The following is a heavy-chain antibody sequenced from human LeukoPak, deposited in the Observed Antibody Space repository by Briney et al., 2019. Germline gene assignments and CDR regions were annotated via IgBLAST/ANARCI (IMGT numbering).Heavy chain of an antibody. J-gene: IGHJ3*02. CDR1: GYNFSSYW. D-gene: IGHD6-13*01. CDR3: ARRPGKQLVRGGGAFDI. Sequence: GESLTISCKGSGYNFSSYWIGWVRRMPGKGLEWMGLIFPGDSDTRYSPSFQGQVTISADKSISTAYLQWSSLKASDTAMYYCARRPGKQLVRGGGAFDIWGQGTLVTVSS. CDR2: IFPGDSDT. V-gene: IGHV5-51*01.